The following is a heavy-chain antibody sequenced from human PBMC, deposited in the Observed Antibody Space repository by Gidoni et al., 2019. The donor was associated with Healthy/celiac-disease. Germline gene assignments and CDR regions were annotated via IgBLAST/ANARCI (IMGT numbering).Heavy chain of an antibody. D-gene: IGHD5-18*01. CDR2: ISGSGGST. CDR1: GFPFSSYA. J-gene: IGHJ4*02. Sequence: EVQLLESGGGLVQPGGSLRLSCAASGFPFSSYAMSWVRQAPGKGLEWVSAISGSGGSTYYADSVKGRFTISRDNSKNTLYLQMNSLRAEDTAVYYCAKDYSWIQLWLHFDYWGQGTLVTVSS. V-gene: IGHV3-23*01. CDR3: AKDYSWIQLWLHFDY.